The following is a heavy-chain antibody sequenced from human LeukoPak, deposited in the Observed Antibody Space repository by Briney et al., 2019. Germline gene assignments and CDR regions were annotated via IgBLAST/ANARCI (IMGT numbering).Heavy chain of an antibody. J-gene: IGHJ4*02. CDR2: IRYDGSNK. CDR3: AKDIGWASAAINSIGVSFDY. V-gene: IGHV3-30*02. CDR1: GFTFSSYG. Sequence: GGSLRLSCAASGFTFSSYGMHWVRQAPGKGLEWVAFIRYDGSNKHYADSVKGRFTISRDNSKNTLYLQMDSLRAEDTAVYYCAKDIGWASAAINSIGVSFDYWGQGTLFTVSS. D-gene: IGHD2-2*01.